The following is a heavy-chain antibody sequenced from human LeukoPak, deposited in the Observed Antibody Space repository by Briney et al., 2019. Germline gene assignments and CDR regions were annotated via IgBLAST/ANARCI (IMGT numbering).Heavy chain of an antibody. V-gene: IGHV3-48*02. D-gene: IGHD2-15*01. CDR1: GFTFSSYS. CDR2: ISTGSLTI. J-gene: IGHJ4*02. Sequence: GGSLRLSCAASGFTFSSYSMNWVRQAPGKGLEWVSFISTGSLTIYYADSVKGRFTISRDDARNSLYLQMSRLRDEDTAVYYCARQVAATDFDFWGQGTLVTVSS. CDR3: ARQVAATDFDF.